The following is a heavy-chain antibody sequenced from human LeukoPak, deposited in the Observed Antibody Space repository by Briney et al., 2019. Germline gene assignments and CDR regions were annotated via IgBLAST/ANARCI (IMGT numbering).Heavy chain of an antibody. CDR3: ARGQGYSYGYEWFDP. J-gene: IGHJ5*02. V-gene: IGHV4-59*01. Sequence: SETLSLTCTVSGGSIRSYYWSWIRQPPGKGLEWIGYIYYSGSTNYNPSLRSRVTISVDTSKNQFSLKLSSVTAADTAAYYCARGQGYSYGYEWFDPWGQGTLVTVSS. CDR2: IYYSGST. CDR1: GGSIRSYY. D-gene: IGHD5-18*01.